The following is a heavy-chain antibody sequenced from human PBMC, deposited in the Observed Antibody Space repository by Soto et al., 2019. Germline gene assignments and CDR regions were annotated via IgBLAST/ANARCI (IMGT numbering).Heavy chain of an antibody. J-gene: IGHJ4*02. V-gene: IGHV3-48*02. CDR1: GFRSSSQS. CDR3: ARGRGYCGGTNCDLDY. D-gene: IGHD2-21*01. Sequence: PGGSLRPSCAASGFRSSSQSMKWVRPAPGKGLEWVSYISSSGSTIYYADSVKGRFTISRDNAKNSLYLQKNSLRDDDTAVYYCARGRGYCGGTNCDLDYWGQGALVTVSS. CDR2: ISSSGSTI.